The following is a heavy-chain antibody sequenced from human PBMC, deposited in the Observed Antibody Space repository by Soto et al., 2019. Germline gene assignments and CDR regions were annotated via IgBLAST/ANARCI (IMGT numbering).Heavy chain of an antibody. CDR3: AKDPRDILTGYYPY. CDR2: ISWNSGSI. D-gene: IGHD3-9*01. Sequence: EVQLVESGGGLVQPGRSLRLSCAASGFTFDDYAMHWVRQAPGKGLEWVSGISWNSGSIGYADSVKGRFTISRDNAKNSLYLQMNSLRAEDTALYYCAKDPRDILTGYYPYWGQGTLVTVSS. J-gene: IGHJ4*02. V-gene: IGHV3-9*01. CDR1: GFTFDDYA.